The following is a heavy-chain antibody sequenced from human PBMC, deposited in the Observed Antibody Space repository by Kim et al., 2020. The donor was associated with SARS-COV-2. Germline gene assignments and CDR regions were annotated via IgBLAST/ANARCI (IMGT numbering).Heavy chain of an antibody. CDR2: ITAPGVRT. J-gene: IGHJ4*02. Sequence: SETLSLTCTVSVGSISSDYWTWIRQRRGNGWAWVGFITAPGVRTKYNPSLGSRVAMLVDPSKRHSSLKLTSLTAADTAVYFCARIPDITGWPFDSWGQGILVTVSS. CDR3: ARIPDITGWPFDS. D-gene: IGHD6-19*01. CDR1: VGSISSDY. V-gene: IGHV4-59*13.